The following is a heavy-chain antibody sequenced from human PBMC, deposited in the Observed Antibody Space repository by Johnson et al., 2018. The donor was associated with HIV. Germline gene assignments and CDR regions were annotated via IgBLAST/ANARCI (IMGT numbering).Heavy chain of an antibody. Sequence: QVQLVESGGGVVQPGRSLRLSCAASGFTFSSYAMYWVRQAPGKGLEWVAVISYDGSNKYYADSVKGRFTISRDNSKNTLYLQMNSLRAEDTAVYYCARDEGIVVVSHAFDIWGQGTMVTVSS. D-gene: IGHD3-22*01. V-gene: IGHV3-30-3*01. CDR1: GFTFSSYA. J-gene: IGHJ3*02. CDR2: ISYDGSNK. CDR3: ARDEGIVVVSHAFDI.